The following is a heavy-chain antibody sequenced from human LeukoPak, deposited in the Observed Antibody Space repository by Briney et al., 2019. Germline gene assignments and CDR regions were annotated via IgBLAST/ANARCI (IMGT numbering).Heavy chain of an antibody. V-gene: IGHV4-4*07. CDR2: IYTSGST. Sequence: PSETLSLTCTVSGDSIYTYYWSWIRQPAGKGLEWIGRIYTSGSTNYNPSLKSRVTISVDTSKNQFSLKLSSVTAADTAVYYCARDRIMQWLGTFDYWGQGTLVTVSS. CDR1: GDSIYTYY. J-gene: IGHJ4*02. D-gene: IGHD6-19*01. CDR3: ARDRIMQWLGTFDY.